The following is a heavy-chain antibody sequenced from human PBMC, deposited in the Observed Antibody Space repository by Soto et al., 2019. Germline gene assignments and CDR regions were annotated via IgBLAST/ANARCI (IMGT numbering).Heavy chain of an antibody. V-gene: IGHV1-24*01. D-gene: IGHD2-15*01. CDR1: GYTLTELS. CDR2: FDPEDGET. CDR3: ATDRGSGGSYVDAFDI. Sequence: GASVKVSCKVSGYTLTELSMHWVRQAPGKGLEWMGGFDPEDGETIYAQKFQGRVTMTEDTSADTAYMELSSLRSEDTAVYYCATDRGSGGSYVDAFDIWGQGTMVTVSS. J-gene: IGHJ3*02.